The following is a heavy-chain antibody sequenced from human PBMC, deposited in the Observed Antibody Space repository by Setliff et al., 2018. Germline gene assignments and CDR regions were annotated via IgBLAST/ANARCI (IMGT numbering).Heavy chain of an antibody. J-gene: IGHJ5*02. V-gene: IGHV4-59*01. CDR1: GGSISSYH. CDR2: IYYSGST. Sequence: SETLSLTCTVSGGSISSYHWSWIRQPPGKGLEWIGYIYYSGSTNYNPSLKSRVTISVDTPNNHFSLKLISVTAADTAVYYCARMVGTPDGWFDPWGQGTLVTVSS. CDR3: ARMVGTPDGWFDP. D-gene: IGHD1-26*01.